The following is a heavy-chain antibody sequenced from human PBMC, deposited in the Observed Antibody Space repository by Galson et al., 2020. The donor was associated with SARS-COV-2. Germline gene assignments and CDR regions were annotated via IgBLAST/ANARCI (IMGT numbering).Heavy chain of an antibody. Sequence: ASVTVSCKVSGHTLTELSMHWVRQAPGKGLEWMGGFAPEDGKTIYAQKFQGRVTMAEDTSTDTAFMELSRLRSEDTAFYYCATSPLTSGYYDYWGQGTLVTVSS. CDR1: GHTLTELS. CDR2: FAPEDGKT. V-gene: IGHV1-24*01. CDR3: ATSPLTSGYYDY. J-gene: IGHJ4*02.